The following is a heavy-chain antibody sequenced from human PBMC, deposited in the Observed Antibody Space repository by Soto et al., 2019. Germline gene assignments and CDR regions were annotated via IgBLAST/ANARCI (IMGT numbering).Heavy chain of an antibody. D-gene: IGHD4-17*01. Sequence: PPETRSLTCSVSGGSVSKKTDWCGWIRQPPLNRLEWIGYVYYSGTTNYNPYLKSRVTITVDLSKTQFSLRLSSVTTADTALYYCARTTAVPNTLRSRYFFDYWGQGTLVTVSS. CDR2: VYYSGTT. CDR1: GGSVSKKTDW. V-gene: IGHV4-61*01. CDR3: ARTTAVPNTLRSRYFFDY. J-gene: IGHJ4*02.